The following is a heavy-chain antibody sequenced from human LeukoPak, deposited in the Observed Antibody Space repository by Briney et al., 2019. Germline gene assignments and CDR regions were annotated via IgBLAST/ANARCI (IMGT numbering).Heavy chain of an antibody. J-gene: IGHJ5*02. CDR2: IKQDGSEK. Sequence: GGSLRLSCSPSGFTFSIYLMRCVRQAPGKGLEWVANIKQDGSEKYYVDSVKGRSTISRDNAKNSLYLQMNSLRAEETAVYYCARLQEGWFEPWGQGTLVTVSS. CDR3: ARLQEGWFEP. V-gene: IGHV3-7*01. CDR1: GFTFSIYL.